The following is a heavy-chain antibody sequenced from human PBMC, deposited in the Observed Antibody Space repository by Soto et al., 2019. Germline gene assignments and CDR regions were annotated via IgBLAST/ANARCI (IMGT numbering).Heavy chain of an antibody. CDR1: GFTFSSYA. CDR2: ISYDGSNK. V-gene: IGHV3-30-3*01. CDR3: ARDSSSWYWYYYGMDV. D-gene: IGHD6-13*01. Sequence: GGSLRLSCAASGFTFSSYAMHWVRQAPGKGLEWVAVISYDGSNKYYADSVKGRFTISRDNSKNTLYLQMNSLRAEDTAVYYCARDSSSWYWYYYGMDVWGQGTTVTVS. J-gene: IGHJ6*02.